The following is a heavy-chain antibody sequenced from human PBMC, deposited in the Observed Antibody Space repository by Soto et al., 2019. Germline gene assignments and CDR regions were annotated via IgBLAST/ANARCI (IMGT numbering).Heavy chain of an antibody. J-gene: IGHJ4*02. D-gene: IGHD5-12*01. Sequence: PGGSLRLSCAVSGFIFSNYVMYWVRQAPGKGLEWVSFMSYDGTTKYYADSVKGRFTISRDNSKNTLYLQMNSLRDEDTAVYYCARNGYKSSPDYWGQGTLVTVSS. CDR3: ARNGYKSSPDY. CDR2: MSYDGTTK. V-gene: IGHV3-30-3*01. CDR1: GFIFSNYV.